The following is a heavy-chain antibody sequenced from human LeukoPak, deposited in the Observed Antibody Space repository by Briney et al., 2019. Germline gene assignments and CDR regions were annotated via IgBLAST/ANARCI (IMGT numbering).Heavy chain of an antibody. D-gene: IGHD2-21*01. J-gene: IGHJ4*02. CDR3: AKAPVTTCRGAYCYPFDY. CDR1: GFTLGSYA. CDR2: ISDSGNT. Sequence: GGSLRLSCAASGFTLGSYAMSWVRQAPGKGLEWVSAISDSGNTYHADPVKGRFTLSRDSSKNTPFLQMNRLRPEDAAVYYCAKAPVTTCRGAYCYPFDYWGQGTLVTVSS. V-gene: IGHV3-23*01.